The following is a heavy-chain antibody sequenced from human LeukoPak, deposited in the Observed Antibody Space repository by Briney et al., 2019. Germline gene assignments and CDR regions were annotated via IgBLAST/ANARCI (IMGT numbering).Heavy chain of an antibody. D-gene: IGHD5-18*01. CDR3: ARDGTYSYDSGDY. V-gene: IGHV1-2*02. Sequence: EASVKVSCKASGYTFTGPYIHWVRQAPGQGLEWMGWINPHSGDTNYAQKFQGRVTMTRDTSISTVYMELSSLRSDDTAVYYCARDGTYSYDSGDYWGQGTLVTVSS. J-gene: IGHJ4*02. CDR1: GYTFTGPY. CDR2: INPHSGDT.